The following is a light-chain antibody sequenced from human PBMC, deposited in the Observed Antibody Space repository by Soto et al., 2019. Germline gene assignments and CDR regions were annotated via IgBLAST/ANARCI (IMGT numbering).Light chain of an antibody. V-gene: IGKV1-5*01. CDR2: DAS. CDR3: QQYNSYSNT. J-gene: IGKJ2*01. Sequence: DIQMTQSPSTLSASVGDRVTITCRASQSISSWLAWYQQKPGKAPKLLIYDASSLESGVPSRFSGSGSGTEFTLTIISLQPDDFATYYGQQYNSYSNTFGQGTKLEIK. CDR1: QSISSW.